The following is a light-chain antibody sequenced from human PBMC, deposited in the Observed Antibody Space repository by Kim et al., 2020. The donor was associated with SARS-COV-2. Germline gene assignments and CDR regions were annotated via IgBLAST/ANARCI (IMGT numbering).Light chain of an antibody. J-gene: IGKJ2*01. CDR1: QGISNY. CDR3: QKYNTAPHT. V-gene: IGKV1-27*01. Sequence: DIQMTQSPSSLSASVGDRVTITCRASQGISNYLAWYQQKPGKVPKLLIYSASTSQSGVPSRFSGSGSGTDFTLTISSLQPEDVATYYCQKYNTAPHTFGQGTKLEI. CDR2: SAS.